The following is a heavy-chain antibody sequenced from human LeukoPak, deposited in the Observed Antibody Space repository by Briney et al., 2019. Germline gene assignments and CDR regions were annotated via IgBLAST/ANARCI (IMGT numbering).Heavy chain of an antibody. CDR2: ISSSSSYI. J-gene: IGHJ4*02. CDR1: GFTFSSYS. V-gene: IGHV3-21*01. Sequence: GGSLRLSCAASGFTFSSYSMNWVRQAPGKGLEWVSSISSSSSYIYYADSVKGRFTISRDNAKSTLYLQLNSLRAEDTAVYYCVRGGYGSIDYWGQGALVTVSS. CDR3: VRGGYGSIDY. D-gene: IGHD4-17*01.